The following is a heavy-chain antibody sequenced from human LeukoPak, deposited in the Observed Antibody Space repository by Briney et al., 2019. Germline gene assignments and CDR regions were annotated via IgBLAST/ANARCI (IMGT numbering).Heavy chain of an antibody. D-gene: IGHD1-26*01. CDR2: IFPIFATA. V-gene: IGHV1-69*15. CDR3: ARDSGSYEAYFDY. Sequence: VASVKLSCKASGGTFSSYAISWVRQAPGQGLEWMGRIFPIFATANYAQNFQGRVTITADESTSTAYMELSSLRSEDTAVYYCARDSGSYEAYFDYWGQGTLVTVSS. J-gene: IGHJ4*02. CDR1: GGTFSSYA.